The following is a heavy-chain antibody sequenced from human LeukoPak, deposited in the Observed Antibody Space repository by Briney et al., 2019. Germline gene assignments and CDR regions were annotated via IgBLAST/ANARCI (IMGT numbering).Heavy chain of an antibody. J-gene: IGHJ4*02. CDR1: GFTFNNCA. CDR2: ISGRGARK. CDR3: VKGRRRGYAYGTLES. D-gene: IGHD5-18*01. V-gene: IGHV3-23*01. Sequence: PGGSLRLSCAVSGFTFNNCAMSWVRKAPAKGLEWVSGISGRGARKYYANSVKGRFTISRDNSKNTLYLQMNGLRTVDTGLYYCVKGRRRGYAYGTLESWGQGTLVTVSS.